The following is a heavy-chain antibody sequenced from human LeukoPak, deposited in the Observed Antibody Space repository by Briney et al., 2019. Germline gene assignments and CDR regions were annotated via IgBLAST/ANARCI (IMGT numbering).Heavy chain of an antibody. CDR2: ISAGGGST. CDR3: ASIFLWFVYDY. Sequence: GGSLRLSCAASRFTLSNYGMSWVRQAPGKGLEWVSAISAGGGSTYYADSVKGRFTISRDNSKNTLYLQMNSLRAEDTAVYYCASIFLWFVYDYRGQGTLVTVSS. D-gene: IGHD3-10*01. CDR1: RFTLSNYG. J-gene: IGHJ4*02. V-gene: IGHV3-23*01.